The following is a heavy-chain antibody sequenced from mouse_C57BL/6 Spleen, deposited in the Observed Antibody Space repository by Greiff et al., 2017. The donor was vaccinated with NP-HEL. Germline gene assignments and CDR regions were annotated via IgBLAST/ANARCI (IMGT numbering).Heavy chain of an antibody. V-gene: IGHV14-3*01. CDR2: IDPANGNT. CDR3: ARGRIYDYDGGFAY. D-gene: IGHD2-4*01. Sequence: DVKLQESVAELVRPGASVKLSCTASGFNIKNTYMHWVKQRPEQGLEWIGRIDPANGNTKYAPKFQGKATITADTSSNTAYLQLSSLTSEDTAIYYCARGRIYDYDGGFAYWGQGTLVTVSA. J-gene: IGHJ3*01. CDR1: GFNIKNTY.